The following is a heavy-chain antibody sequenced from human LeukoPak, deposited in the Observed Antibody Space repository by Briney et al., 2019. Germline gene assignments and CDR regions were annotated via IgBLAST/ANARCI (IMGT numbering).Heavy chain of an antibody. CDR1: GGSISSASYY. V-gene: IGHV4-39*01. Sequence: SEALSLTCTVSGGSISSASYYWGWIRQPPGKGLEWIGNIYYGGNTYYNPSLKSRVTMSVDTSKNQFSLKLTSVTAADTAVYYCARAGQEWFGELGFDQWGQGTLVIVSS. CDR2: IYYGGNT. J-gene: IGHJ4*02. D-gene: IGHD3-10*01. CDR3: ARAGQEWFGELGFDQ.